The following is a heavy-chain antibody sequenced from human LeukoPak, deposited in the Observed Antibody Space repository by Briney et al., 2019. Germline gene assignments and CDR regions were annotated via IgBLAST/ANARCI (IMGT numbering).Heavy chain of an antibody. CDR2: ISSSSSYI. Sequence: GGSLRLSCAASGFTFSSYSMNWVRQAPGKGPEWVSSISSSSSYIYYADSVKGRFTISRDNTKKSLYLQMNTLRAEDTAVYYCARDLAGPPQEAFDIWGQGTMVTVSS. CDR3: ARDLAGPPQEAFDI. V-gene: IGHV3-21*01. J-gene: IGHJ3*02. CDR1: GFTFSSYS.